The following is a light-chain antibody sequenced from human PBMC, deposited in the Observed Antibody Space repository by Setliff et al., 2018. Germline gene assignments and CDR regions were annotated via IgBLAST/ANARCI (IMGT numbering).Light chain of an antibody. V-gene: IGLV2-14*03. Sequence: QSALTQPATVSGSPGQSITISCTGSSSDVGRYMYVSWYQQHPGKAPKLVIYDVSXXXSXXXXXXXXXXXXXXASLTISGLQAEDEADYYCCSYTSSGSRVFGTGTKATV. J-gene: IGLJ1*01. CDR2: DVS. CDR1: SSDVGRYMY. CDR3: CSYTSSGSRV.